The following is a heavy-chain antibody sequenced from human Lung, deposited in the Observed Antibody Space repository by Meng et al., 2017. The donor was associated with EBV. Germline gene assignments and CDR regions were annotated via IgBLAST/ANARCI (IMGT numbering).Heavy chain of an antibody. J-gene: IGHJ5*02. Sequence: QVQLQRLGAGLLQPSGTLSLTCAVYNGSFNGYYWTWIRQSLGKGLEWIGQINHSGSSNSHPSLESRVTFSVDTSKNQFSLKLTSVTAADTGVYYCARISYSGSPFNPWGQGTLVTVSS. CDR1: NGSFNGYY. D-gene: IGHD1-26*01. CDR2: INHSGSS. CDR3: ARISYSGSPFNP. V-gene: IGHV4-34*01.